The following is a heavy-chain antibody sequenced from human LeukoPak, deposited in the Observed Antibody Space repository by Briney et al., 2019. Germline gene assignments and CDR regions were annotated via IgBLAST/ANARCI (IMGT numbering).Heavy chain of an antibody. V-gene: IGHV3-21*01. CDR2: ISGSNSYI. D-gene: IGHD3-22*01. J-gene: IGHJ4*02. CDR1: GFTFSSYS. Sequence: GGSLRLSCADSGFTFSSYSMNWVRQAPGKGLEWVSSISGSNSYIYYADSMKGRFTISRDNAKNSLYLQMNSLRAEDTAVYYCAKSTMIVDYWGQGTLVTVSS. CDR3: AKSTMIVDY.